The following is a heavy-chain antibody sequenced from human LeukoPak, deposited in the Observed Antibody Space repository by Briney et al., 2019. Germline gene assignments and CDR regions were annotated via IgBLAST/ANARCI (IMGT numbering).Heavy chain of an antibody. D-gene: IGHD3-22*01. CDR3: AKDGGGYYPSYYYYMDV. V-gene: IGHV3-30*02. Sequence: GGSLRLSCAASGFTFSSYGMHWVRQAPGKGLEWVAFIRYDGSNKYYADSVKGRFTISRDNSKNTLYLQMNSLRAEDTAVYYCAKDGGGYYPSYYYYMDVWGKGTTVNIS. J-gene: IGHJ6*03. CDR2: IRYDGSNK. CDR1: GFTFSSYG.